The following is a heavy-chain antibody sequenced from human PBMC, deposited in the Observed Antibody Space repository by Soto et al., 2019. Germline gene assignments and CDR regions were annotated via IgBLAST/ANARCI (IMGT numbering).Heavy chain of an antibody. CDR1: GFTFSNYA. CDR3: AKRQSQACDY. V-gene: IGHV3-23*01. J-gene: IGHJ4*02. CDR2: ITSSGDRT. Sequence: GGSLRLSCAASGFTFSNYAMGWVRQAPGKGLGWVSSITSSGDRTYYADSVKGRFTISRDNSKNTLYLQMKSLGADDTAVYYCAKRQSQACDYWGQGTLVTVSS. D-gene: IGHD4-4*01.